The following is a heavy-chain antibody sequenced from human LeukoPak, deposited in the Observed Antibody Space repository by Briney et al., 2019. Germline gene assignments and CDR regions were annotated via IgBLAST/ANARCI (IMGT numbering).Heavy chain of an antibody. J-gene: IGHJ6*02. D-gene: IGHD2-2*01. Sequence: ASVKVPCKASGYTFTSYGISWVRQAPGQVLEWMGWISPYNGNTNYPQRFQGRVTMTEDTSTDTAYMELSSLRSEDTAVYYCATRPSTNRYYYYGMDVWGQGTTVTVSS. CDR2: ISPYNGNT. V-gene: IGHV1-18*01. CDR3: ATRPSTNRYYYYGMDV. CDR1: GYTFTSYG.